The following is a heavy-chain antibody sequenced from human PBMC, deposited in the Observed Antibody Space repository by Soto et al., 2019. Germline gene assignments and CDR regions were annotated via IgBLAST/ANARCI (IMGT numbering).Heavy chain of an antibody. CDR2: ISGSGGFT. CDR3: AKIPTGSGSSKFDY. V-gene: IGHV3-23*01. CDR1: GFTFRTYA. J-gene: IGHJ4*02. Sequence: GGSLRLSCSASGFTFRTYAMNWVRQAPGKGLEWISAISGSGGFTHYADSVRGRFTISRDNSQNQLYLQMNNLRGDDTAMYYCAKIPTGSGSSKFDYWGQGIQVTVSS. D-gene: IGHD3-10*01.